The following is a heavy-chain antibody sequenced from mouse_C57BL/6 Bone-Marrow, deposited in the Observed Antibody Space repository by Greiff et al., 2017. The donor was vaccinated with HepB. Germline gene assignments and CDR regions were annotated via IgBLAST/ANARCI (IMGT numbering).Heavy chain of an antibody. CDR2: IDPETGGT. CDR3: TRWGDY. Sequence: VQLQQSGAELVRPGASVTLSCKASGYTFTDYEMHWVKQTPVHGLEWIGAIDPETGGTAYNQKFKGKAILTADKSSSTAYTELRSLTSEDSAVYYCTRWGDYWGQGTTLTVSS. J-gene: IGHJ2*01. CDR1: GYTFTDYE. V-gene: IGHV1-15*01.